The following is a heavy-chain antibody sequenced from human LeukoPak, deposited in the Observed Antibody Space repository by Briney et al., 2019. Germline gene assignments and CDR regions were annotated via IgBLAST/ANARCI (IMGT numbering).Heavy chain of an antibody. CDR1: RWSFPHYP. V-gene: IGHV3-48*02. CDR2: IRTTAEGAKYA. Sequence: GGALPLSRPPSRWSFPHYPMNWLRQPAAKGPEGISHIRTTAEGAKYAYFADSAKGRVTISRDDGKNTLYLHMNRRGDDDNAVYYCATGQRYAFDYWGQGILVTVSS. J-gene: IGHJ4*02. CDR3: ATGQRYAFDY. D-gene: IGHD3-9*01.